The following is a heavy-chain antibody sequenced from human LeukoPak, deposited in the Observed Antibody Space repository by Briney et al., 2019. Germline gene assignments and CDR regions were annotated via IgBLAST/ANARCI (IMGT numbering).Heavy chain of an antibody. CDR2: ISGNGDST. D-gene: IGHD5-24*01. CDR3: ARRGGSDGWGAFDI. Sequence: GGSLRLSCAASGFTLSSYAMSWVRQAPGKGLEWVSAISGNGDSTYYADAVKGRFTISRDTSKNTLYIQMNSLSREDTAVYYCARRGGSDGWGAFDIWGQGTVVTVSS. V-gene: IGHV3-23*01. J-gene: IGHJ3*02. CDR1: GFTLSSYA.